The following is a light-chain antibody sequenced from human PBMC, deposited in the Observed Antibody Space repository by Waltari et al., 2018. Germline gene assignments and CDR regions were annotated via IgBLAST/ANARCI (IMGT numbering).Light chain of an antibody. CDR3: QQYNKWPPAYT. CDR2: GAS. CDR1: QSVSSN. J-gene: IGKJ2*01. V-gene: IGKV3-15*01. Sequence: EIVMTQSPATLSVSPGERATLSCRASQSVSSNLAWYQQKPGQAPRLLIDGASSRATGIPARFSGSGSGTEFTLTISSLQSEDFAIYYCQQYNKWPPAYTFGQGTKLEIK.